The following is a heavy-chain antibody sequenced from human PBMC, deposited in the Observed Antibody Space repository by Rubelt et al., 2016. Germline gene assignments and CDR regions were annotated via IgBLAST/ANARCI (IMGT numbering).Heavy chain of an antibody. J-gene: IGHJ5*02. CDR3: ARHSIVTTSGWFDP. CDR2: VFYSGRT. Sequence: QLQLQVSGPGLVKPSETLSLTCTVSGGSISGSSNYWGWIRQPPGKGLEWIGSVFYSGRTYFHPSLESRVTISVDTSQNQFSLNLKSVTAEGTVGYFCARHSIVTTSGWFDPWGQGALVTVSS. CDR1: GGSISGSSNY. D-gene: IGHD1-1*01. V-gene: IGHV4-39*01.